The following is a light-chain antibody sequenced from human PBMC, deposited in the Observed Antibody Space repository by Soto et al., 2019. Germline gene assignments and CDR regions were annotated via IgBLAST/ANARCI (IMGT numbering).Light chain of an antibody. Sequence: DIVMTQSPLSLPVIPGEPASISCWSSQSLLDSNGNNHLNWYLQKPGQSPQVLIYLGSNRASGVPDRFSGSGSGTDITLKSSRVEAEDVGVYYCMQALQTPLTFGQGTRLEIK. CDR2: LGS. V-gene: IGKV2-28*01. CDR1: QSLLDSNGNNH. J-gene: IGKJ5*01. CDR3: MQALQTPLT.